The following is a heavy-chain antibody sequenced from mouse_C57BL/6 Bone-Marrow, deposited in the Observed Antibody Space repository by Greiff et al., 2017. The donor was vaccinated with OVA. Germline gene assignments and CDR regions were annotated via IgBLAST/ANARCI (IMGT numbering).Heavy chain of an antibody. CDR3: AREGISYYDYDAWFAY. Sequence: QVHVKQSGPELVRPGVSVKISCKGSGYTFTDYAMHWVKQSHAKSLEWIGVISTYYGDASYNQKFKDKATMTVDKSSSTAYMELARLTSEDSAVYYCAREGISYYDYDAWFAYWGQGTLVTVSA. D-gene: IGHD2-4*01. V-gene: IGHV1-67*01. J-gene: IGHJ3*01. CDR2: ISTYYGDA. CDR1: GYTFTDYA.